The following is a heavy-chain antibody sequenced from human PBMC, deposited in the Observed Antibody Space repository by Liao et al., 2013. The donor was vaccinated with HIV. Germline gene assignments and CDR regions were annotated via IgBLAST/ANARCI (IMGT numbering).Heavy chain of an antibody. D-gene: IGHD3-3*01. V-gene: IGHV4-61*02. CDR2: IYTSGST. J-gene: IGHJ4*02. CDR3: ARDREWAIDS. CDR1: GGSIRSVSFY. Sequence: QVQLQESGPGLVKPSQTLSLTCTVSGGSIRSVSFYWSWIRQPAGKGLEWIGRIYTSGSTNYNPSLKSRVTISVDTSKNQFSLNLSSVTAADTAVYYCARDREWAIDSWGQGTLVTVSS.